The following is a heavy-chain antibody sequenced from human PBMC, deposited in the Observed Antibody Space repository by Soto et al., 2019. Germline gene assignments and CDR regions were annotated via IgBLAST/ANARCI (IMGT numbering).Heavy chain of an antibody. V-gene: IGHV3-33*01. CDR2: LWYDGSNK. J-gene: IGHJ4*02. CDR1: GFTFSSYG. CDR3: ARATAEIIVGALDY. D-gene: IGHD1-26*01. Sequence: PGGSLRLSCAASGFTFSSYGMHWVRQAPGKGLEWVAVLWYDGSNKFYAGSVKGRFTISRDNSKNTLYLQMNSLRAEDTAVYYRARATAEIIVGALDYWGQGTLVTVSS.